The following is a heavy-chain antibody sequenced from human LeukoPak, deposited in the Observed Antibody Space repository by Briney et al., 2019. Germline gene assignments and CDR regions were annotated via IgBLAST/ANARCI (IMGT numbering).Heavy chain of an antibody. Sequence: GGSLRLSCAASGFTFSSYGMSWVRQAPGKGLEWVSAISGSGGSTYYADSVKGRFTISRDNSESTLYLQMNSLRAEDTAVYYCAKAGSSSWYSSAFDIWGQGTMVTVSS. V-gene: IGHV3-23*01. CDR3: AKAGSSSWYSSAFDI. CDR1: GFTFSSYG. CDR2: ISGSGGST. J-gene: IGHJ3*02. D-gene: IGHD6-13*01.